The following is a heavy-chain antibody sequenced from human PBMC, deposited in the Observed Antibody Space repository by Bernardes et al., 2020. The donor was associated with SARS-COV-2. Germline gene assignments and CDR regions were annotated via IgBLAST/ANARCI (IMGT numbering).Heavy chain of an antibody. CDR1: GFTFSSYD. J-gene: IGHJ6*02. CDR3: ARAQYYDFWSGYHFGGLPGLIGADYGMDV. CDR2: IGTAGDT. V-gene: IGHV3-13*01. Sequence: GGSLRLSCAASGFTFSSYDMHWVRQATGKGLEWVSAIGTAGDTYYPGSVKGRFTISRENAKNSLYLQMNSLRAGDTAVYYCARAQYYDFWSGYHFGGLPGLIGADYGMDVWGQGTTVTVSS. D-gene: IGHD3-3*01.